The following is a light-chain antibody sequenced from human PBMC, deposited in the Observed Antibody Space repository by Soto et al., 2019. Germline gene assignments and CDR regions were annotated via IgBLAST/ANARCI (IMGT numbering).Light chain of an antibody. CDR1: QRVSSY. CDR3: QQRSNWPPNT. CDR2: HAS. V-gene: IGKV3-11*01. J-gene: IGKJ2*01. Sequence: EMVWTQSPSTLSFYPGERATLSARASQRVSSYLAWYQHKPCQAPSLIIYHASNRATGIPARFSGSETGTAFTRTSSRLEPEDFAVYDCQQRSNWPPNTFRQGTKLEIK.